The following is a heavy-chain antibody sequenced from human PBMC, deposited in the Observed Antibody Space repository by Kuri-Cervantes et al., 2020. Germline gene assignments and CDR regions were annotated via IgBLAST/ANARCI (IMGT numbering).Heavy chain of an antibody. CDR3: ARGTTGTSKGINFDY. V-gene: IGHV1-3*01. CDR1: GYTFTSYA. CDR2: INAGSGNT. J-gene: IGHJ4*02. Sequence: ASVKVSCKASGYTFTSYAMHWVRQAPGQRLEWMGWINAGSGNTKYSQKFQGRVTITRDTSASTAYMELSSLRSEDTAVYYCARGTTGTSKGINFDYWGQGTLVTVSS. D-gene: IGHD1-1*01.